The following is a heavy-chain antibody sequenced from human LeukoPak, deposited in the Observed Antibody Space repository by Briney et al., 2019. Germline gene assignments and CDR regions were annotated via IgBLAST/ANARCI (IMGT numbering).Heavy chain of an antibody. V-gene: IGHV3-33*06. CDR1: GFIFSSYG. D-gene: IGHD2-15*01. CDR2: IWYDGSNK. CDR3: AKLGTENPSWYGGNLPFGY. Sequence: PGGSLRLSCAASGFIFSSYGMHWVRQAPGKGLEWVAVIWYDGSNKYYADSVKGRFTISRDNSKNTLYLQMNSLRAEDTAVYYCAKLGTENPSWYGGNLPFGYWGQGTLVTVSS. J-gene: IGHJ4*02.